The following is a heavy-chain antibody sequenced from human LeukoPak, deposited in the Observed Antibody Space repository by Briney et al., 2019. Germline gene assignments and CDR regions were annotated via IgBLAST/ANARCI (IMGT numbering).Heavy chain of an antibody. J-gene: IGHJ4*02. V-gene: IGHV3-23*01. CDR2: ISGSAYST. CDR1: GFTFSSYA. D-gene: IGHD5-12*01. Sequence: PGGSLRLSCAASGFTFSSYAMSWARQAPGKGLEGVSGISGSAYSTYYADSVQGRFTISRDNSKNTLYLQMNSLRDEDTAVYYCAKEAGYSGYDYPDYWGQGTLVTVSS. CDR3: AKEAGYSGYDYPDY.